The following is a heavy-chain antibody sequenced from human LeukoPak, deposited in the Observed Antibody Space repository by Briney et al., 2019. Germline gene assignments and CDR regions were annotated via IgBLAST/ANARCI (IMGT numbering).Heavy chain of an antibody. CDR1: GYTFTSYG. J-gene: IGHJ6*03. Sequence: VASVKVSCKASGYTFTSYGISWVRQAPGQGLEWMGWISAYNGNTNYAQKLQGRVTMTTDTSTSTAYMELRSLRSDDTAVYYCARDYGSGSYIYYYHMDIWGKGTTVTISS. V-gene: IGHV1-18*01. D-gene: IGHD3-10*01. CDR3: ARDYGSGSYIYYYHMDI. CDR2: ISAYNGNT.